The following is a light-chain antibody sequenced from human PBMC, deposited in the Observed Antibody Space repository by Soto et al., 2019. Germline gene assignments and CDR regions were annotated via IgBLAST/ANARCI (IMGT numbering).Light chain of an antibody. J-gene: IGKJ1*01. CDR3: QQYNSWTWT. Sequence: DIVMTQSADSLAVSLGERATINCKSIHSVFSNSNNKKYLAWYQQKPGQPPKLLIHWASIRESGVPDRFSGSGSGTDFNLTISRLQAEDVAVYECQQYNSWTWTFGQGTKLDIK. CDR2: WAS. CDR1: HSVFSNSNNKKY. V-gene: IGKV4-1*01.